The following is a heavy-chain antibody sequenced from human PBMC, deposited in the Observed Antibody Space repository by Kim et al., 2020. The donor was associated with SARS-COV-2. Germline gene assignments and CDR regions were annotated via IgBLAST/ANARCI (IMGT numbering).Heavy chain of an antibody. D-gene: IGHD4-17*01. CDR3: ASDCFGDSAFVGY. CDR2: GYDYGST. Sequence: SETLSLTCTVSGGSISSNICNWIRQSPRRGMERVGCGYDYGSTNNNHSLYGQVTISVDVAKNQYFLTLSSVTAAATAVDYCASDCFGDSAFVGYGGQG. CDR1: GGSISSNI. V-gene: IGHV4-59*01. J-gene: IGHJ1*01.